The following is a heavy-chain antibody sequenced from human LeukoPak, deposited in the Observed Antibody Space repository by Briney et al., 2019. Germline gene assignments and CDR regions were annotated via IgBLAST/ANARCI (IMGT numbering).Heavy chain of an antibody. V-gene: IGHV1-69*04. CDR2: IIPILGIA. CDR1: GGTFSSYA. J-gene: IGHJ4*02. Sequence: GASVKVSCKASGGTFSSYAISWVRQAPGQGLEWVGRIIPILGIANYAQKFQGRVTITADKSTSTAYMELSSLRSEDTAVYYCARDRVSGSSWLDYWGQGTLVTVSS. D-gene: IGHD6-13*01. CDR3: ARDRVSGSSWLDY.